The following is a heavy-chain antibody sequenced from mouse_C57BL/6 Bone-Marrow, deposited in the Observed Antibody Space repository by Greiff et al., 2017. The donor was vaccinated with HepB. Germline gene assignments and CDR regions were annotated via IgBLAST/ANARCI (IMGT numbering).Heavy chain of an antibody. Sequence: QVQLQQSGAELARPGASVKLSCKASGYTFTSYGISWVKQRTGQGLEWIGEIYPRSGNTYYNEKFKGKATLTADKSSSTAYMELRSLTSEDSAVYVCAREDSNYECAYWGQGTLVTVSA. CDR1: GYTFTSYG. CDR3: AREDSNYECAY. CDR2: IYPRSGNT. J-gene: IGHJ3*01. V-gene: IGHV1-81*01. D-gene: IGHD2-5*01.